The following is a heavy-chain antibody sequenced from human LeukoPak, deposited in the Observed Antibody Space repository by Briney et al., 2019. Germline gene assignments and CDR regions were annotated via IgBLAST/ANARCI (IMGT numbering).Heavy chain of an antibody. J-gene: IGHJ4*02. CDR3: AKGPRVNSGYHPDF. CDR2: ITGSDETT. Sequence: GGSLRLSCAASGFAFSRSAMTWVRQAPGKGLEWVSTITGSDETTYYADSVKGRFTISRDYSINTVHLQMNYLRVDDTAKYYCAKGPRVNSGYHPDFWGQGTLVTVSS. CDR1: GFAFSRSA. V-gene: IGHV3-23*01. D-gene: IGHD3-22*01.